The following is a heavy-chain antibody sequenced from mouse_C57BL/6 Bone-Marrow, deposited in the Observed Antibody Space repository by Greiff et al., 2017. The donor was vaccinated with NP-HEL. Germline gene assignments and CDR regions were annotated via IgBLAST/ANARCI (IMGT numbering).Heavy chain of an antibody. CDR1: GFNIKDDY. Sequence: EVQLQQSGAELVRPGASVKLSCTASGFNIKDDYMHWVKQRPEQGLEWIGWIDPENGDTEYASKFQGKATITADTSSNTAYLQLSSLTSEDTDVYYCTKGLRRYFDYWGQGTTLTVSS. CDR3: TKGLRRYFDY. V-gene: IGHV14-4*01. D-gene: IGHD2-12*01. J-gene: IGHJ2*01. CDR2: IDPENGDT.